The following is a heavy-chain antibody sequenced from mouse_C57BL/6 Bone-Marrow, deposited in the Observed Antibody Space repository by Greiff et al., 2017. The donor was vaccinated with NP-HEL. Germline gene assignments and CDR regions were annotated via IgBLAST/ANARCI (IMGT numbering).Heavy chain of an antibody. CDR3: VRVAGAMDY. CDR1: GFSFNTYA. Sequence: EVQVVESGGGLVQPKGSLKLSCAASGFSFNTYAMNWVRQAPGKGLEWVARIRSKSNNYATYYADSVKDRFTISRDDSESMLYLQMNNLKTEDTAMYYCVRVAGAMDYWGQGTSVTVSS. CDR2: IRSKSNNYAT. J-gene: IGHJ4*01. V-gene: IGHV10-1*01. D-gene: IGHD1-1*01.